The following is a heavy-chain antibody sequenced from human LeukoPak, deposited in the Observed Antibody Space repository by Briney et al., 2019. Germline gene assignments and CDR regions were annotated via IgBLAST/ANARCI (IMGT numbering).Heavy chain of an antibody. CDR3: AKSPANYYYYGMDV. CDR2: ISGSGDST. J-gene: IGHJ6*02. CDR1: GFTFSSYA. V-gene: IGHV3-23*01. Sequence: PGGSLRLSCAASGFTFSSYAMSWVRQAPGKGLEWVSAISGSGDSTYYADSVKGRFTISRDNSKNTLYLQMNSLRAEDTAVYYCAKSPANYYYYGMDVWGQGTTVTVSS. D-gene: IGHD2-2*01.